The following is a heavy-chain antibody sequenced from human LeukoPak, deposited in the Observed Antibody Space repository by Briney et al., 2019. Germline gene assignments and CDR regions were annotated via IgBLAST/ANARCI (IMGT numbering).Heavy chain of an antibody. CDR1: GGSISSSSYY. CDR3: ARASYSYDISGWVPFDY. Sequence: PSGTLSLTCTVSGGSISSSSYYWGWIRQPPGKGLEWIGNIYYSGSTYYNPSLKSRVTISGDTSENQFSLRLSSVTAADTAVYYCARASYSYDISGWVPFDYWGQGTLVTVSS. CDR2: IYYSGST. J-gene: IGHJ4*02. V-gene: IGHV4-39*07. D-gene: IGHD3-22*01.